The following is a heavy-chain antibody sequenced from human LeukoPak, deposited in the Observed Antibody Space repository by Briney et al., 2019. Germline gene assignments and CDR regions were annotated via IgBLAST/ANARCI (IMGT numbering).Heavy chain of an antibody. CDR1: GFTFSTYE. CDR3: ARDGDCFDY. D-gene: IGHD4-17*01. CDR2: ISSSSSYI. V-gene: IGHV3-21*01. J-gene: IGHJ4*02. Sequence: GGSLRLSCAASGFTFSTYEINWVRQAPGKGLEWVSSISSSSSYIYYADSVKGRFTISRDNAKNSRYLQMNSLRAEDTAVYYCARDGDCFDYWGQGTLVTVSS.